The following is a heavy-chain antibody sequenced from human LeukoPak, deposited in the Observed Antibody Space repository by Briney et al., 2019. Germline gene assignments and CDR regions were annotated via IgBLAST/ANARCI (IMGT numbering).Heavy chain of an antibody. V-gene: IGHV1-69*13. Sequence: ASVKVSCKASGYTFTGYYMHWVRQAPGQGLEWMGGIIPIFGTANYAQKFQGRVTITADESTSTAYMELSSLRSEDTAVYYCARGRVVPAAMAYYYGMDVWGKGTTVTVSS. CDR3: ARGRVVPAAMAYYYGMDV. J-gene: IGHJ6*04. CDR2: IIPIFGTA. CDR1: GYTFTGYY. D-gene: IGHD2-2*01.